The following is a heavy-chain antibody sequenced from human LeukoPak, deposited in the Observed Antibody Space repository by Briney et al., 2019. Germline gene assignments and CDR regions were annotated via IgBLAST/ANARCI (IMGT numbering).Heavy chain of an antibody. D-gene: IGHD3-16*01. CDR3: ARPNTLYDYIWGSYCAY. Sequence: PGGSLRLSCAASGFTFSSYAMHWVRQAPGKGLEWVAVISYDGSNKYYADSVKGRFTISRDNSKNTLYLQMNSLRAEETAVYYCARPNTLYDYIWGSYCAYWGQGTLVTVSS. CDR2: ISYDGSNK. V-gene: IGHV3-30-3*01. J-gene: IGHJ4*02. CDR1: GFTFSSYA.